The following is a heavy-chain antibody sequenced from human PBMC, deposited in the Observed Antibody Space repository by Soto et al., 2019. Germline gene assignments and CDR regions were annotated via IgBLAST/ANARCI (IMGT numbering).Heavy chain of an antibody. CDR3: ARGSSSWYWFAP. CDR1: GYTFNSLG. J-gene: IGHJ5*02. Sequence: AFVQNRCRESGYTFNSLGISWRRQAPGQGLEWMGWISAYNGNTNYAQKLQGRVTMTTDTSTSTAYMELRSLRSDDTAVYYCARGSSSWYWFAPLRQGTLVTVTS. V-gene: IGHV1-18*01. D-gene: IGHD6-13*01. CDR2: ISAYNGNT.